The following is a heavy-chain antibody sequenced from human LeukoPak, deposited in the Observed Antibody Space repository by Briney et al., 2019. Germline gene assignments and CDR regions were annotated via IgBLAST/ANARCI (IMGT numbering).Heavy chain of an antibody. Sequence: GSLILSCAASGFTVSSNYMSWVRQAPGQGLEWVSAISGSGSHANYAESVKGRFTISRDNSKNTLYLQMHSLIAADTAVYYCGSGPVGTTVPWGQGTLVTVSS. CDR3: GSGPVGTTVP. V-gene: IGHV3-23*01. J-gene: IGHJ5*02. CDR2: ISGSGSHA. D-gene: IGHD1-1*01. CDR1: GFTVSSNY.